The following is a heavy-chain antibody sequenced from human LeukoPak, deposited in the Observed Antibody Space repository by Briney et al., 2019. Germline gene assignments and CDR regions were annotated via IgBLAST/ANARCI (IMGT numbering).Heavy chain of an antibody. D-gene: IGHD4-23*01. V-gene: IGHV4-34*01. Sequence: PSETLSLTCTVSGGSISSYYWSWIRQPPGKGLEWIGEINHSGSTNYNPSLKSRVTISVDTSKNQFSLKLSSVTAADTAVYYCARPAYGGYFDYWGQGTLVTVSS. CDR1: GGSISSYY. CDR2: INHSGST. J-gene: IGHJ4*02. CDR3: ARPAYGGYFDY.